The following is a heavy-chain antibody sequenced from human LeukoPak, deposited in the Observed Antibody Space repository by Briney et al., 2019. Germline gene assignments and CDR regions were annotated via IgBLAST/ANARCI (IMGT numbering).Heavy chain of an antibody. J-gene: IGHJ4*02. CDR3: AKDITRRNYYDSSGYYSGVDY. Sequence: TSETLSLTCTVSGGSISSYYWSWIRQPPGKGLEWIGYIYYSGSTNYNPSLKSRVTISVDTSKNQFSLKLSSVTAADTAVYYCAKDITRRNYYDSSGYYSGVDYWGQGTLVTVSS. V-gene: IGHV4-59*01. CDR1: GGSISSYY. D-gene: IGHD3-22*01. CDR2: IYYSGST.